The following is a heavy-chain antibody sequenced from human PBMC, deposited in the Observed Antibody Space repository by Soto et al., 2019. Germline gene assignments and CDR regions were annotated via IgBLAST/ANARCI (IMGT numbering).Heavy chain of an antibody. CDR3: ARGDSNSWSDF. Sequence: QVQLVESGGGVVQPGRSLRLSCAASGFTFRSHAMDWVRQAPGKGLEWVAVISYDGTNKYYADSVKGRFTISRDNSKNTLSLQMNSLRPDDTAVYYCARGDSNSWSDFWGQGTLVTVSS. V-gene: IGHV3-30*01. CDR2: ISYDGTNK. J-gene: IGHJ4*02. CDR1: GFTFRSHA. D-gene: IGHD6-13*01.